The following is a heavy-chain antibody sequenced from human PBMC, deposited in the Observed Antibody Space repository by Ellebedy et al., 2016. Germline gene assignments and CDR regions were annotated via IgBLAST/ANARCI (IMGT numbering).Heavy chain of an antibody. CDR1: GGSISSYY. J-gene: IGHJ4*02. Sequence: SETLSLXCTVSGGSISSYYWSWIRQPPGKGLEWIGYIYYSGSTNYNPSLKSRVTISVDTSKNQFSLKLSSVTAADTAVYYCARAYGDYRFDYWGQGTLVTVSS. CDR2: IYYSGST. V-gene: IGHV4-59*13. D-gene: IGHD4-17*01. CDR3: ARAYGDYRFDY.